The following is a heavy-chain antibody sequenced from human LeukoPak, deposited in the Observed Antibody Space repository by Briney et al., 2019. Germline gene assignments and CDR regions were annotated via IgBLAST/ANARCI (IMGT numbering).Heavy chain of an antibody. V-gene: IGHV4-31*03. J-gene: IGHJ4*02. CDR3: ARPGGQTMGIDY. CDR2: IYYSGST. CDR1: GGSISSSSYY. Sequence: LSLTCTVSGGSISSSSYYWSWIRQHPGKGLEWIGYIYYSGSTYYNPSLKSRVTISVDTSKNQFSLKLSSVTAADTAVYYCARPGGQTMGIDYWGQGTLVTVSS. D-gene: IGHD7-27*01.